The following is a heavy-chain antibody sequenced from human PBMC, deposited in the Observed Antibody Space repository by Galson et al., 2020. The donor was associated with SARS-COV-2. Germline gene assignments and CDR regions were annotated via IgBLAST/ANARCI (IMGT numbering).Heavy chain of an antibody. CDR2: IWYDGSNK. J-gene: IGHJ4*02. Sequence: GESLKISCAASGFTFSSYGMHWVRQAPGKGLEWVAVIWYDGSNKYYADSVKGRFTISRDNSKNTLYLQMNSLRAEDTAVYYCARDASSGWTADYWGQGTLVTVSS. V-gene: IGHV3-33*01. CDR3: ARDASSGWTADY. D-gene: IGHD6-19*01. CDR1: GFTFSSYG.